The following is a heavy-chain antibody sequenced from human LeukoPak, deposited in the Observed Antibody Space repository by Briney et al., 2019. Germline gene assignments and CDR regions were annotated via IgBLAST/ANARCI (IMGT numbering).Heavy chain of an antibody. J-gene: IGHJ4*02. CDR3: ARDSEVSSGWYPFDY. Sequence: SETLSLTCSVSGASISSGSNYWGWIRQPPGKTLEWIGSIYSSGSTYYNSSLRSRVTISLDTSKNQFSLKLSSVTAADTAVYYCARDSEVSSGWYPFDYWGQGTLVTVSS. V-gene: IGHV4-39*07. CDR2: IYSSGST. CDR1: GASISSGSNY. D-gene: IGHD6-19*01.